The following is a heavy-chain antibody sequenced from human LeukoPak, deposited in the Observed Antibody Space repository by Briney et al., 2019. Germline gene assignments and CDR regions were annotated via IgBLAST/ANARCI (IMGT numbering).Heavy chain of an antibody. J-gene: IGHJ5*02. D-gene: IGHD6-6*01. CDR1: GYTFRTYG. CDR3: TRDANSTSSSGFDP. CDR2: ISAYNGNT. V-gene: IGHV1-18*01. Sequence: ASVKVSCKASGYTFRTYGINWVRQAPGQGLEWMGWISAYNGNTNYAQKLQGRVTMTTDTSTSTAYMELRSLRSDDTAVYYCTRDANSTSSSGFDPWGQGTLVTVSS.